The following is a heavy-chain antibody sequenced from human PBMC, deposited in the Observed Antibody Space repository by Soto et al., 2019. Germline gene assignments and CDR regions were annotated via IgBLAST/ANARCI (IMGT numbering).Heavy chain of an antibody. CDR1: GGSISSYY. Sequence: SETLSLTCTVSGGSISSYYWSWIRQPPGKGLEWIGYIYYSGDTNYNPSLKSRVTISVDTSKNQFSLSLSSLTAADTAVYYCARDTRYGVLDYWGQGTQVTVSS. V-gene: IGHV4-59*01. CDR3: ARDTRYGVLDY. CDR2: IYYSGDT. J-gene: IGHJ4*02. D-gene: IGHD4-17*01.